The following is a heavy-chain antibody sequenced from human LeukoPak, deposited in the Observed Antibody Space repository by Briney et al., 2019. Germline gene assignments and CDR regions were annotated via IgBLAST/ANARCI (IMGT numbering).Heavy chain of an antibody. D-gene: IGHD1-1*01. Sequence: GGSLRLTCAASELHAMTWVRQGPGKGLEWVSAISRSGGSTYYADSVKGRFTISRDKSNNTLYLQMNSLRVEDTAVYYCAKLGGKTGHGDESYGMDVWGQGTTVTVSS. CDR2: ISRSGGST. J-gene: IGHJ6*02. V-gene: IGHV3-23*01. CDR3: AKLGGKTGHGDESYGMDV. CDR1: ELHA.